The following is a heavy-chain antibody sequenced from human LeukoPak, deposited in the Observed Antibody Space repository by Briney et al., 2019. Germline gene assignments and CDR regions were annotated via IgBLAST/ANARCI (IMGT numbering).Heavy chain of an antibody. CDR2: IYYSGST. CDR1: GGSISSYY. J-gene: IGHJ5*02. D-gene: IGHD3-10*01. V-gene: IGHV4-59*01. Sequence: SETLSLTCTVSGGSISSYYWSWIRQPPGKGLEWIGYIYYSGSTNYNPSLKSRVTISVDTSKNQFSLKLSSVTAAETAVYYCARDLWFGEFSNWFAPWGQGPLVTVSS. CDR3: ARDLWFGEFSNWFAP.